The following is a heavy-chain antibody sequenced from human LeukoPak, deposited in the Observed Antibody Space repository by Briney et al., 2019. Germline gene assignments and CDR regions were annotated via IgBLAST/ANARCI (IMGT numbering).Heavy chain of an antibody. CDR2: IIPIFGTA. J-gene: IGHJ3*02. D-gene: IGHD1-26*01. Sequence: SVKVSCKASGGTFSSYAISWVRQAPGQGLEWMGGIIPIFGTANYAQKFQGRVTITADESTSTAYMELSSLRSEDTAVYYCARADKWELLAAFDIWGQGTMVTVSS. CDR3: ARADKWELLAAFDI. V-gene: IGHV1-69*13. CDR1: GGTFSSYA.